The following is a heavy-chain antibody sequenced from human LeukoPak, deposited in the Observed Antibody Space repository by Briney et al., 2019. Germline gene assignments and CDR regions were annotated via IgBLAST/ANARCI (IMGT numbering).Heavy chain of an antibody. D-gene: IGHD6-6*01. V-gene: IGHV3-15*04. CDR3: VWSSTWDKRFYLDQ. J-gene: IGHJ4*02. CDR2: IAVTPDGPAT. Sequence: GGSLRLSCAASGFTFNLAWMSWVRQTPGKGLQWVARIAVTPDGPATDYATPVRGRFTISRDHSRNMVYLQMSSLRTDDTAVYYCVWSSTWDKRFYLDQWGQGTLVTVSS. CDR1: GFTFNLAW.